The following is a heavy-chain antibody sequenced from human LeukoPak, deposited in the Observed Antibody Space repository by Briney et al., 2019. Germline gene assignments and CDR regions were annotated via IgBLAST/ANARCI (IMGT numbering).Heavy chain of an antibody. V-gene: IGHV4-34*01. CDR3: ARGLLSRYSSSWSI. D-gene: IGHD6-13*01. CDR1: GGSFSGYY. CDR2: INHSGST. J-gene: IGHJ4*02. Sequence: SETLSLTCAVYGGSFSGYYWSWIRQPPGKGLEWIGEINHSGSTNYNPSLKSRVTISVDTSKNQFSLKLSPETAADTAVYYCARGLLSRYSSSWSIWGQGTLVTVSS.